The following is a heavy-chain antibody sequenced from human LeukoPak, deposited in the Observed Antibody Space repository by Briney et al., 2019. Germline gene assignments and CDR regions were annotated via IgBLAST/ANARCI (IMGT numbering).Heavy chain of an antibody. CDR1: GYSISRGYY. J-gene: IGHJ4*01. Sequence: PSETLSLTCSASGYSISRGYYWGCIRQSPGMGLEWIASIYDSGTTYYNPSLKSRVTISVDTSKNQFSLKVSSVTAADTAVYYCVGYSRLGEPVDYWGQGALVTVSS. CDR2: IYDSGTT. CDR3: VGYSRLGEPVDY. V-gene: IGHV4-38-2*02. D-gene: IGHD3-10*01.